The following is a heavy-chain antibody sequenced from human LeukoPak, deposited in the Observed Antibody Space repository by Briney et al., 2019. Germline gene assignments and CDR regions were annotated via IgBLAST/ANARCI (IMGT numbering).Heavy chain of an antibody. D-gene: IGHD1-26*01. CDR2: IYSGGST. CDR1: GFTVSNNY. CDR3: ARGSESYSFDY. Sequence: GGSLRLSCAASGFTVSNNYMIWVRQAPGKGLEWVSVIYSGGSTYYADSVKGRFTISRDNSKNTLYLQMNSLRAEDTAVYYCARGSESYSFDYWGQGTLVTVSS. V-gene: IGHV3-53*01. J-gene: IGHJ4*02.